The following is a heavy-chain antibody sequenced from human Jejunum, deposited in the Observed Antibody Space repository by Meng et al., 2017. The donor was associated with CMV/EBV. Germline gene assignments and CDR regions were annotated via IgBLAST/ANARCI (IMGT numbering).Heavy chain of an antibody. Sequence: CAASGFTFSSYDMHWVRQSPVRGLEWVAFIRHDGSDKYYADSAKGRFTVSRDNSKNTLYLQMNSLRAEDTALYYCAKSVSEGLDIWGQGTMVTVSS. J-gene: IGHJ3*02. V-gene: IGHV3-30*02. D-gene: IGHD5/OR15-5a*01. CDR1: GFTFSSYD. CDR3: AKSVSEGLDI. CDR2: IRHDGSDK.